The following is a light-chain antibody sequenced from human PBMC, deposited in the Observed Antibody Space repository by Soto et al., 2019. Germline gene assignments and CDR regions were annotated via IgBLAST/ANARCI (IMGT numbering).Light chain of an antibody. J-gene: IGLJ1*01. CDR3: SSYTTSNTYA. CDR2: DVS. Sequence: QCALTQPASVSGSPGQSIAISCTGTSSDVGGYNYVSWYQQHPGKAPKLMIYDVSNRPSGVSDRFSGSKSGNTASLTISGLQAEDEDDYYCSSYTTSNTYAFGTGTKVTVL. CDR1: SSDVGGYNY. V-gene: IGLV2-14*01.